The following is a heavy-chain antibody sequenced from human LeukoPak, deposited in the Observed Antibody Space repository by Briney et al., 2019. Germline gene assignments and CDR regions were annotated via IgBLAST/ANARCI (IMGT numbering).Heavy chain of an antibody. J-gene: IGHJ6*02. CDR2: IYSGGST. CDR1: GFTVSSNY. Sequence: GGSLRLSCAASGFTVSSNYMSWVRQAPGKGLEWVSVIYSGGSTYYADSVKGRFTISRDNSKNTLYLQMNSLRAEDTAVYYCARDNPRSYYDFWSGYQNYYYYYGMDVWGQGTTVTVPS. V-gene: IGHV3-53*01. D-gene: IGHD3-3*01. CDR3: ARDNPRSYYDFWSGYQNYYYYYGMDV.